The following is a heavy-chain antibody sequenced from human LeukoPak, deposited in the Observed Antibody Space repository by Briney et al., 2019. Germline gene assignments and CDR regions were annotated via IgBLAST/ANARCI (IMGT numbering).Heavy chain of an antibody. V-gene: IGHV3-7*05. CDR2: IKGDGSEK. J-gene: IGHJ3*02. CDR3: ARDHSYPTSDAFDI. CDR1: GFTFSSYW. Sequence: GGSLRLSCAASGFTFSSYWMAWVRQAPGKGLGWVAHIKGDGSEKYYVDSVKGRFTISRDNAKKSLFLQMNSLGAADTAVYYCARDHSYPTSDAFDIWGQGTMVTVS. D-gene: IGHD3-16*02.